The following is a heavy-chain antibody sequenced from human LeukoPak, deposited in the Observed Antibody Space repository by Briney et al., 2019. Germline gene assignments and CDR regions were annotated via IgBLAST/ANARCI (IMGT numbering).Heavy chain of an antibody. V-gene: IGHV4-59*01. J-gene: IGHJ4*02. CDR3: ARVEPGRYFDY. CDR2: IYYSGST. Sequence: SETLSLTCTVSGGSMSNYYWSWIRQPPGKGLEWIGYIYYSGSTNYNPSLKSRVTISVDTSKNQFSLKLSSMTAADTAVYYCARVEPGRYFDYWGQGTLVTVSS. CDR1: GGSMSNYY.